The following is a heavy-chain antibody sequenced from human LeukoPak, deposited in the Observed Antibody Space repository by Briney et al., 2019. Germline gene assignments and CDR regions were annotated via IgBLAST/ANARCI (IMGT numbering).Heavy chain of an antibody. CDR1: GGSISSGSYY. V-gene: IGHV4-39*01. CDR3: ARTYYDSSDIYAFDI. J-gene: IGHJ3*02. D-gene: IGHD3-22*01. Sequence: SETLSLTCTVSGGSISSGSYYWGWVRQPPGKGLEWIGSMSYSGRTYYKPSLKSRVTISVDTPKNQFSLKLSSVTAADTAVYYCARTYYDSSDIYAFDIWGQGTMVTVSS. CDR2: MSYSGRT.